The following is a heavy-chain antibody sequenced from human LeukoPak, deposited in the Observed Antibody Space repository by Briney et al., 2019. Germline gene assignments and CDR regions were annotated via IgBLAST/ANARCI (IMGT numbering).Heavy chain of an antibody. V-gene: IGHV3-23*01. CDR3: AKDYCSSTSCYY. CDR2: ISGSGGSA. CDR1: GFTFSSYD. Sequence: PSGGSLRLSCAASGFTFSSYDMNWVRQAPGKGLEWVSGISGSGGSAYYADSVKGRFTISRDKSKNTLYLQMNSLRAEDTAVYYCAKDYCSSTSCYYWGQGTLVTVSS. J-gene: IGHJ4*02. D-gene: IGHD2-2*01.